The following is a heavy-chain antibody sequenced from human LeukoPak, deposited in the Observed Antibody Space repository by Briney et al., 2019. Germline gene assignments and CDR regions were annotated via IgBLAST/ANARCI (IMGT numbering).Heavy chain of an antibody. Sequence: GGSLRLSCAASGLTFSSYGMHWVRQAPGKGLEWVAVIWYDGSNKYYADSVKGRFTISRDNSKNTLYLQMNSLRAEDTAVYYCARDFYSGSPLDYWGQGTLVTVSS. V-gene: IGHV3-33*01. CDR2: IWYDGSNK. CDR1: GLTFSSYG. D-gene: IGHD1-26*01. J-gene: IGHJ4*02. CDR3: ARDFYSGSPLDY.